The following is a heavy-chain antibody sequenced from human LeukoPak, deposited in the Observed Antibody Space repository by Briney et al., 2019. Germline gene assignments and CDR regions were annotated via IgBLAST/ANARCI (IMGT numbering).Heavy chain of an antibody. J-gene: IGHJ4*02. CDR3: ARDLRHPVGGTSY. V-gene: IGHV3-21*01. Sequence: PGGSLRLSCAASGFTFSSYSMNWVRQAPGKGLEWVSSISPSSNYKYYEDSVKGRFTISRDNAKTSLYLQMNSLRAEDTAVYYCARDLRHPVGGTSYWGQGTLVTASS. CDR2: ISPSSNYK. D-gene: IGHD4-23*01. CDR1: GFTFSSYS.